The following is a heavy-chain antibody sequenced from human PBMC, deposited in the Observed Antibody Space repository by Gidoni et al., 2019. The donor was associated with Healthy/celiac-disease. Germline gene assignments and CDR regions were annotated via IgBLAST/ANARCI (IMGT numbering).Heavy chain of an antibody. Sequence: QLQLQESGPGLVKPSETLSLTCTVSGGSISSSSYYWGWIRQPPGKGLEWIGSIYYSGSTYYNPSLKSRVTISVDTSKNQFSLKLSSVTAADTAVYYCARQRDSGGTLGWLFTRGAADYWGQGTLVTVSS. CDR3: ARQRDSGGTLGWLFTRGAADY. CDR2: IYYSGST. D-gene: IGHD3-22*01. V-gene: IGHV4-39*01. J-gene: IGHJ4*02. CDR1: GGSISSSSYY.